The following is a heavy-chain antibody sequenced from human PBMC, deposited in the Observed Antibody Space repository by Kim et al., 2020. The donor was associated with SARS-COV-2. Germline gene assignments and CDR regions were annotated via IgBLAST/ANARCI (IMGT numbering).Heavy chain of an antibody. Sequence: SETLSLTCTVSGGSISSSSYYWGWIRQPPGKGLEWIGSIYYSGSTYYNPSLKSRVTISVDTSKNQFSLKLSSVTAADTAVYYCARAWGTAGIYYYYGMDVWGQGTTVTVSS. CDR2: IYYSGST. CDR3: ARAWGTAGIYYYYGMDV. CDR1: GGSISSSSYY. D-gene: IGHD1-1*01. J-gene: IGHJ6*02. V-gene: IGHV4-39*07.